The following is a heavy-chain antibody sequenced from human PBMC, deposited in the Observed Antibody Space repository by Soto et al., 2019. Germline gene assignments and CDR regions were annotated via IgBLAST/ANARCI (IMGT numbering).Heavy chain of an antibody. CDR1: GDSISSSSYY. D-gene: IGHD4-4*01. CDR3: ARSGGLQHIDY. V-gene: IGHV4-39*01. J-gene: IGHJ4*02. Sequence: SETLSLTCTFSGDSISSSSYYLGWIRQPPGKGLEWIGSIYYSGSTYYNPSLKSRVTISVDTSKNQFSLKLSSVTAADTAVHYCARSGGLQHIDYWGQGTLVTVSS. CDR2: IYYSGST.